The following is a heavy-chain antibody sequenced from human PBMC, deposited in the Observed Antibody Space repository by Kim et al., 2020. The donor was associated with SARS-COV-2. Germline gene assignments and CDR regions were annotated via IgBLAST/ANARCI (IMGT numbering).Heavy chain of an antibody. J-gene: IGHJ4*02. Sequence: GGSLRLSCAASGFTFSNYAMSWVRQAPGKGLEWVSAITGGGGSTYYTDSVKGRFTVSRDNSKSTLYLQMDSLRAEDTAVYYCARGRSSGTYYFDYWGQGT. V-gene: IGHV3-23*01. D-gene: IGHD3-10*01. CDR1: GFTFSNYA. CDR3: ARGRSSGTYYFDY. CDR2: ITGGGGST.